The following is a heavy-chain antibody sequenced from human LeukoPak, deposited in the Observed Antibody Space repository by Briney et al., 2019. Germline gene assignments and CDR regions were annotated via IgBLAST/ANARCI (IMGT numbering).Heavy chain of an antibody. V-gene: IGHV1-46*01. Sequence: ASVKLSCKASGYTFTSYYMHWVRQAPGQGLEWMGIINPSGGSTSYAQKFQGRVTMTRDMSTSTVYMELSSLRSEDTAVYYCARDTSRTSCYDYWGQGTLVTVSS. CDR2: INPSGGST. J-gene: IGHJ4*02. D-gene: IGHD2-2*01. CDR1: GYTFTSYY. CDR3: ARDTSRTSCYDY.